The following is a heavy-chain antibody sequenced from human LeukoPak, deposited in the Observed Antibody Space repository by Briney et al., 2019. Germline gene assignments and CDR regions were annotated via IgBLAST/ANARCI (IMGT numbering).Heavy chain of an antibody. D-gene: IGHD5-18*01. CDR1: GFTFSDYY. Sequence: GGSLRLSCAASGFTFSDYYMSWIRQAPGKGLEWLSSISDSGSSIYYADSVKGRFTISRDNAKISLYLHMNSLRAEDTAVYYCARTGSSAGYSYGYWNYWGQGTLVTVSS. J-gene: IGHJ4*02. CDR2: ISDSGSSI. CDR3: ARTGSSAGYSYGYWNY. V-gene: IGHV3-11*01.